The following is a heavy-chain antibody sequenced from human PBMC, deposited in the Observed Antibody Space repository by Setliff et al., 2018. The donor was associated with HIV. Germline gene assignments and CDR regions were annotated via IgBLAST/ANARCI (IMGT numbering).Heavy chain of an antibody. D-gene: IGHD2-2*01. CDR2: ISPTGNT. CDR3: VTSSSWSSRLNF. J-gene: IGHJ4*02. CDR1: GASISSYY. V-gene: IGHV4-4*09. Sequence: TLSLTCSVSGASISSYYWSWIRQPPGKGLEWIGYISPTGNTNYNPSLKSRVTISVDTSKNQFSLKLTSVTAADTAVYYCVTSSSWSSRLNFWGPGMLVTVSS.